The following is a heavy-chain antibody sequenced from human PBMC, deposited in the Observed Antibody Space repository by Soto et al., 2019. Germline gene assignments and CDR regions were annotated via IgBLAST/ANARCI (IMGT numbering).Heavy chain of an antibody. CDR3: ARDIVNMRDKNWFDP. J-gene: IGHJ5*02. V-gene: IGHV1-18*01. CDR2: ISVYNGNT. CDR1: GYAFNSYG. D-gene: IGHD1-26*01. Sequence: QVQLVQSGGEVKKPGASVKVSCKASGYAFNSYGISWVRQAPGQGLECMGWISVYNGNTNYAQKLQGRVTLTTDTSTSKAYTELRSLRSDATAVYYCARDIVNMRDKNWFDPWGQGTLVTVSS.